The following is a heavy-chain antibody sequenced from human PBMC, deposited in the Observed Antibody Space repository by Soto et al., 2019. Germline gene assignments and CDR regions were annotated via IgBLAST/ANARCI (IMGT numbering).Heavy chain of an antibody. V-gene: IGHV3-53*01. CDR2: HYSGGST. CDR3: ARHRHPRGTVGATSPLDP. J-gene: IGHJ5*02. Sequence: GWSLRLSCAISGFSVSSNYLSWVRQAPGKGLEWVSVHYSGGSTYYADSVQGRFTISGDKSNNTLYLQMRRVRAEDTAVYFCARHRHPRGTVGATSPLDPWGQGTQVTVSS. CDR1: GFSVSSNY. D-gene: IGHD1-26*01.